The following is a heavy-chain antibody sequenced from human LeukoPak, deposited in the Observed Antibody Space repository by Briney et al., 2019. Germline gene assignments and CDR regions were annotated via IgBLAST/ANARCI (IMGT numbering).Heavy chain of an antibody. Sequence: GASVKVSCTASGGTFSSYGISWVRQAPGQGLEWMGGIIPIFGTANYAQKFQGRVTITADESTSTAYTELSSLRSEDTAVYYCARLDEYSSSSRYYGMDVWGQGTTVTVSS. D-gene: IGHD6-6*01. J-gene: IGHJ6*02. CDR2: IIPIFGTA. V-gene: IGHV1-69*13. CDR3: ARLDEYSSSSRYYGMDV. CDR1: GGTFSSYG.